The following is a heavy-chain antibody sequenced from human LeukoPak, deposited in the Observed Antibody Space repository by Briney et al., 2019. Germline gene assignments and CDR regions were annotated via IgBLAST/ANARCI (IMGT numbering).Heavy chain of an antibody. CDR3: ATDLLRDFWSGYYTY. CDR1: GYTLTELS. V-gene: IGHV1-24*01. Sequence: ASVKVSCKVSGYTLTELSMHWVRQAPGKGLEWMGGFDPEDGETIYAQKFQGRVTMTEDTSTDTAYMELSSLRSEDTAVYYCATDLLRDFWSGYYTYWGQGTLATVSS. D-gene: IGHD3-3*01. J-gene: IGHJ4*02. CDR2: FDPEDGET.